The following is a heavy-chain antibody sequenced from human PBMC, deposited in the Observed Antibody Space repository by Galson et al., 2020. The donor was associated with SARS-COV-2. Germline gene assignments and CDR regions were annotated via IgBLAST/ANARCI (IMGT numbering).Heavy chain of an antibody. CDR2: ISWSSGSI. CDR3: AKAPYGSGSFSYHVDY. Sequence: GGSLRLSCAASGFTFEEYAMHWVRQAPGKGLEWVSGISWSSGSIGYADSVKGRFTISRDNAKNSLFLQMNSLRAEDTAFYYFAKAPYGSGSFSYHVDYWGQGTLVTVSS. V-gene: IGHV3-9*01. J-gene: IGHJ4*02. CDR1: GFTFEEYA. D-gene: IGHD3-10*01.